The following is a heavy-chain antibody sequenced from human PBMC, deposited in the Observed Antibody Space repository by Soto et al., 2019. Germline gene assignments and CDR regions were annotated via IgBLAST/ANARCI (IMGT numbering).Heavy chain of an antibody. CDR2: IYYGGST. V-gene: IGHV4-59*01. J-gene: IGHJ6*02. CDR3: ASAGQLGEYYGMDV. CDR1: GGSISSYY. Sequence: PSETLSLTCTVSGGSISSYYWSWIRQPPGKGLEWIGYIYYGGSTNYNPSLKSRVTISVDTSKNQFSLKLSSVTAADTAVYYCASAGQLGEYYGMDVWGQGTTVTVSS. D-gene: IGHD6-6*01.